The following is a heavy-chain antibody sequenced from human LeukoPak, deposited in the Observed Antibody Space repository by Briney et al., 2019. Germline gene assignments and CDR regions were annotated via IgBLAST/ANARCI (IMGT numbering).Heavy chain of an antibody. Sequence: GGSLRLSCAASGFTFSTFGVSWARQAPGKGLEWVSYISSSSSTIYYADCVKGRFTISRDNAKNSLYLQMNSLRAEDTAVYYCVPNPGWGQGTLVTASS. CDR3: VPNPG. J-gene: IGHJ4*02. CDR2: ISSSSSTI. CDR1: GFTFSTFG. V-gene: IGHV3-48*01. D-gene: IGHD1-14*01.